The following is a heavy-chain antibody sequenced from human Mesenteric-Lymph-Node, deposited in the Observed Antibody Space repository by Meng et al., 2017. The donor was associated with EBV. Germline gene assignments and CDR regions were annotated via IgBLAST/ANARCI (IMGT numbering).Heavy chain of an antibody. J-gene: IGHJ4*02. V-gene: IGHV1-18*01. Sequence: VQVGQSGAEVKKTWAPVKASCKASGYTFTSYGISWVRQAPGQGLEWMGWISGYNGNTNYAQKLQGRVTMTTDTSTNTAYMDLRSLRSDDTAVYYCAKDGTPYCAGDCYLDYWGQGTLVTVSS. CDR1: GYTFTSYG. CDR2: ISGYNGNT. CDR3: AKDGTPYCAGDCYLDY. D-gene: IGHD2-21*02.